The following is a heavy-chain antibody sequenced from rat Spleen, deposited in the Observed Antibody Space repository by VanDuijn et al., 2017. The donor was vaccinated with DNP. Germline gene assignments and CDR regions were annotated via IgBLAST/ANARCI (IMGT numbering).Heavy chain of an antibody. CDR3: VRWNSGHFDY. V-gene: IGHV5-22*01. CDR1: GFTFSAYY. Sequence: EVQLVESGGDLVRPERSLKLSCAASGFTFSAYYMAWVRQAPAKGLEWVAYIGSPAYAPYYTDSVKGRFAISRDNAKSTLYLQMNSLRSEDMATYYCVRWNSGHFDYWGQGVMVTVSS. D-gene: IGHD4-3*01. J-gene: IGHJ2*01. CDR2: IGSPAYAP.